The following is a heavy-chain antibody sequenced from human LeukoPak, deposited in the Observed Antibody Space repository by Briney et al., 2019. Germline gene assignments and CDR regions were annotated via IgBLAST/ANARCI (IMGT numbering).Heavy chain of an antibody. CDR2: ISWNSGSI. J-gene: IGHJ4*02. D-gene: IGHD5-24*01. Sequence: GRSLRLSCAASGFTFDDYAMHWVRQAPGKGLEWVSGISWNSGSIGYADSVKGRFTISRDNAKNSLYLQMNSLRAEDTALYYCAKAEMATSGYYFDYWGQGTLVTVSS. CDR1: GFTFDDYA. CDR3: AKAEMATSGYYFDY. V-gene: IGHV3-9*01.